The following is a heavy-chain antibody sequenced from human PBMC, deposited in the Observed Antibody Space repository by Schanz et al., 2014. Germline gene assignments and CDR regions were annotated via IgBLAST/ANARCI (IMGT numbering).Heavy chain of an antibody. D-gene: IGHD1-20*01. CDR2: IKQDGIEK. CDR1: GFTFSAFG. V-gene: IGHV3-7*03. CDR3: ARRITGTHHNPYYHGMDV. Sequence: VQLVESGGGVVQPGGSLRLSCAASGFTFSAFGMHWVRQAPGKGLEWVANIKQDGIEKYYVDSVKGRFTISRDNSKNALYLQMNSLRAEDTAVYYCARRITGTHHNPYYHGMDVWGQGTTVTVSS. J-gene: IGHJ6*02.